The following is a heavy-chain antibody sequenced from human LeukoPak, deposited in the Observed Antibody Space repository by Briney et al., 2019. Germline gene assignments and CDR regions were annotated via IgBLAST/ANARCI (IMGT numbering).Heavy chain of an antibody. V-gene: IGHV3-23*01. J-gene: IGHJ4*02. CDR2: ISGSGGST. D-gene: IGHD3-10*01. CDR1: GFTFSSYA. Sequence: PGGSLRLSCAASGFTFSSYAMSWVRQAPGKGLEWVSAISGSGGSTYYADSVKGRFTISRDNSKNTLYLQMNSLRAEDTAVYYCARRLWFGELPPLDYWGQGTLVTVSS. CDR3: ARRLWFGELPPLDY.